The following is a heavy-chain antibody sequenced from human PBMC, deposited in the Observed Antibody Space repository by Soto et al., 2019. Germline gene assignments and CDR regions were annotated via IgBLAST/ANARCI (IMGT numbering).Heavy chain of an antibody. CDR1: VFTFSNYY. D-gene: IGHD6-19*01. CDR3: ARSYSSGWEFDY. V-gene: IGHV3-11*01. J-gene: IGHJ4*02. Sequence: NPGGPLRLSGGASVFTFSNYYMSWIRQAPGKGLEWVSYISSTGRTIYYADSVKGRFTVSRDNAQNSLSLKLNSLRVEDTAVYYCARSYSSGWEFDYWGQGTQVTVSS. CDR2: ISSTGRTI.